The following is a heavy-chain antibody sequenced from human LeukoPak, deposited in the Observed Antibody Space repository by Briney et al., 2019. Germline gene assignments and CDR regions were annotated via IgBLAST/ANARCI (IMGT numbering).Heavy chain of an antibody. CDR1: GGSISSGDYY. V-gene: IGHV4-30-4*08. Sequence: PSETLSLTCTVSGGSISSGDYYWSWIRQPPGKGLEWIGYIYYSGSTYYNPSLKSRVTISVDTSKNQFSLKLSSVTAADTAVYYCARGLRAIGYYDGSGYYYGSDYWGQGTLVTVSS. J-gene: IGHJ4*02. CDR2: IYYSGST. D-gene: IGHD3-22*01. CDR3: ARGLRAIGYYDGSGYYYGSDY.